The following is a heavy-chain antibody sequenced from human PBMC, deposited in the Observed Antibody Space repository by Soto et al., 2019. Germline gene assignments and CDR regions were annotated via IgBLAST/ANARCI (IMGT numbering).Heavy chain of an antibody. CDR3: ALETWWRLPI. J-gene: IGHJ3*02. CDR1: GCAFTKEW. V-gene: IGHV3-7*01. D-gene: IGHD2-15*01. Sequence: VESGGGLVQPGGSLRLSCGASGCAFTKEWMSWVRQAPGKGPEWVAKINPDGGDKTYVDSVRGRVTISRDNTTNLVYLQMNSMSDDVTAVYYCALETWWRLPILGQWTMVTVSS. CDR2: INPDGGDK.